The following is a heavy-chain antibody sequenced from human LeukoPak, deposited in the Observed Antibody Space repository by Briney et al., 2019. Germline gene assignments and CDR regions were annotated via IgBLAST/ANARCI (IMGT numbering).Heavy chain of an antibody. J-gene: IGHJ1*01. V-gene: IGHV3-11*03. Sequence: GSLRLSCAASGFTFSQYYMTWIRQAPGKGLEWISYISSSSSYANYADSVKGRFTISRDNDKNTVYLQMNSLRVDDTAVYYCAKPTRKGGSYEAFQHWGQGTLVTVSS. D-gene: IGHD1-26*01. CDR2: ISSSSSYA. CDR3: AKPTRKGGSYEAFQH. CDR1: GFTFSQYY.